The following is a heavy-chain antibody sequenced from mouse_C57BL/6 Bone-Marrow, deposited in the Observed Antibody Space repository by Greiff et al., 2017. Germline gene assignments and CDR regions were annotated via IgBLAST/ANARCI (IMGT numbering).Heavy chain of an antibody. J-gene: IGHJ1*03. CDR3: ARQLRGYFDV. CDR1: GFTFSDYG. V-gene: IGHV5-15*01. CDR2: ISNLAYSI. Sequence: EVKLQESGGGLVQPGGSLKLSCAASGFTFSDYGMAWVRQAPRKGPEWVAFISNLAYSIYYADTVTGRFTISRENYKNTLYLEMSSLRSEDTAMYYCARQLRGYFDVWGTGTTVTVSS.